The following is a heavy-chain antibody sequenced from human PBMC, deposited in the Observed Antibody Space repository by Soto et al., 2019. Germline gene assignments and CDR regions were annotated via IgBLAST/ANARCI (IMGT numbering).Heavy chain of an antibody. J-gene: IGHJ4*02. CDR3: AKDTIAVAPTFDY. CDR1: GFTFSSYG. D-gene: IGHD6-19*01. CDR2: ISYDGSNK. Sequence: QVQLVESGGGVVQPGRSLRLSCAASGFTFSSYGMHWVRQAPGKGLEWVAVISYDGSNKYYADSVKGRFTISRDKSKNTLYLQMNSLRAEDTAVYYCAKDTIAVAPTFDYWGQGTLVTVSS. V-gene: IGHV3-30*18.